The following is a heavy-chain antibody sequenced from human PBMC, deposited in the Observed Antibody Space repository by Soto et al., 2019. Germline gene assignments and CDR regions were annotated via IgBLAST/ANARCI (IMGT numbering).Heavy chain of an antibody. Sequence: PSETLSLTCTVSGGSISSSSYYWGWIRQPPGKGLEWIGSIYYSGSTYYNPSLKSRVTISVDTSKNQFSLKLSSVTAADTAVYYCGKVGATLYYYGMDVWGQGTTVTVS. CDR1: GGSISSSSYY. J-gene: IGHJ6*02. CDR3: GKVGATLYYYGMDV. CDR2: IYYSGST. V-gene: IGHV4-39*01. D-gene: IGHD1-26*01.